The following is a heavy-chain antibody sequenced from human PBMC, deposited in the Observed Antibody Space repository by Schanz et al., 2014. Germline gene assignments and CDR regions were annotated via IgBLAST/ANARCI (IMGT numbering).Heavy chain of an antibody. V-gene: IGHV3-53*01. Sequence: DVQLVDSGGGLVQPGGSLRLSCAASGFTVSNSYIHWVRQAPGKGLEWVSRMIGSGSSVFYADSVKGRFTISRDNSKNTLYLQMNSLRAEDTAVYYCARMSWLQIEYFQHWGQGTLVTVSS. CDR1: GFTVSNSY. D-gene: IGHD5-12*01. J-gene: IGHJ1*01. CDR2: IGSGSSV. CDR3: ARMSWLQIEYFQH.